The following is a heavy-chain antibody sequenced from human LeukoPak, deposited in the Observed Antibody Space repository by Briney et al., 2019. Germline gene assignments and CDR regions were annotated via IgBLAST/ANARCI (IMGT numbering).Heavy chain of an antibody. J-gene: IGHJ6*03. CDR2: INHSGST. Sequence: PSETLSLTCAVSGGSISRSNWWSWIRQPPGKGLEWIGEINHSGSTNYNPSLKSRVTISVDTSKNQFSLKLSSVTAADTAVYYCARTTEGYCRGRSCYSYYYYMDVWGKGTTVTVSS. V-gene: IGHV4-4*02. CDR3: ARTTEGYCRGRSCYSYYYYMDV. D-gene: IGHD2-15*01. CDR1: GGSISRSNW.